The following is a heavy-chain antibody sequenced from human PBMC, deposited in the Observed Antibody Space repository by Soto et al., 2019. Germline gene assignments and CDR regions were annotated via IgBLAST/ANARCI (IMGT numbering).Heavy chain of an antibody. CDR2: ISSSSSYI. J-gene: IGHJ4*02. CDR1: GFTFSSYS. D-gene: IGHD5-18*01. CDR3: ARDPSGPNTAMATFDY. V-gene: IGHV3-21*01. Sequence: PGGSLRLSCAASGFTFSSYSMNWVRQAPGKGLEWVSSISSSSSYIYYADSVKGRFTISRDNAKNSLYLQMNSLRAEDTAVYYCARDPSGPNTAMATFDYWGQGTLVTVSS.